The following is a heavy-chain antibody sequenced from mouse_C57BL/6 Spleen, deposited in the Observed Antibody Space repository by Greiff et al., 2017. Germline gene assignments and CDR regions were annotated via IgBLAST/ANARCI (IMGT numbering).Heavy chain of an antibody. CDR3: ARGITTVVAPGY. J-gene: IGHJ2*01. D-gene: IGHD1-1*01. V-gene: IGHV1-52*01. Sequence: QVQLQQPGAELVRPGSSVKLSCKASGYTFTSYWMHWVKQRPIQGLEWIGNIDPSDSETHYNQKFKDKATLTVDKSSSTAYMQLSSLTSEDSAVXYCARGITTVVAPGYWGQGTTLTVSS. CDR1: GYTFTSYW. CDR2: IDPSDSET.